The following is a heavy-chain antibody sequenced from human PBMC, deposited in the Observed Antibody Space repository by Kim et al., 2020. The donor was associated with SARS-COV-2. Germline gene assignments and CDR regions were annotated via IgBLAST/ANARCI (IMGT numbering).Heavy chain of an antibody. Sequence: GGSLRLSCAATGFTFSTHDMHWVRQAPGKGLECVSSITRSTGSIFYADSVKGRFTISRDNAKNSLYLQMDSLRDEDTAVYYCARGLTYCDGDCPRGQGTLVTVSS. CDR3: ARGLTYCDGDCP. V-gene: IGHV3-48*02. J-gene: IGHJ5*02. D-gene: IGHD2-21*02. CDR2: ITRSTGSI. CDR1: GFTFSTHD.